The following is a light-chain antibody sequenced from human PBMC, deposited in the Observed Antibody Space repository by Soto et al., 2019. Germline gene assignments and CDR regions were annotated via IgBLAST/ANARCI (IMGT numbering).Light chain of an antibody. CDR1: QAIGSY. Sequence: IQFTQSPSSLAASVGDRVTITCRASQAIGSYLDWYQQKPGKAPKLLIYTASTLQSGVPSRFSGSGSGTDFTLTISSLEPEDFAVYYCQQRSNWPRITFGQGTRLEIK. CDR2: TAS. CDR3: QQRSNWPRIT. V-gene: IGKV1-9*01. J-gene: IGKJ5*01.